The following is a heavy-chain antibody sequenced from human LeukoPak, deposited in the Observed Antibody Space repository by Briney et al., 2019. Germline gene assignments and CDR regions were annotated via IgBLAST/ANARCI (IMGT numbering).Heavy chain of an antibody. J-gene: IGHJ4*02. Sequence: PGRSLRLSCAASGFTFSSYAMHWVRQAPGKGPEWVAVISYDGSNKYYADSVKGRFTISRDNSKNTLYLQMNSLRAEDTAVYYCARSNSGYSLYFDYWGQGTLVTVSS. CDR1: GFTFSSYA. CDR2: ISYDGSNK. CDR3: ARSNSGYSLYFDY. D-gene: IGHD3-22*01. V-gene: IGHV3-30*04.